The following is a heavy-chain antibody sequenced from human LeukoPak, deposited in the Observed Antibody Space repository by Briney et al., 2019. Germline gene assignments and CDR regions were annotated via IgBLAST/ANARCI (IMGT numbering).Heavy chain of an antibody. J-gene: IGHJ4*02. D-gene: IGHD6-19*01. CDR2: ILYSGNT. CDR1: GGSISSSSYY. CDR3: ARRSSGGGLFDY. Sequence: PSETLSLTCTVSGGSISSSSYYWGWIRQPTGKGLEWIGSILYSGNTYYNASLKSRVTISVDTSKNHFSLKLSSVTSADTAVYYCARRSSGGGLFDYWGQGTLVTVSS. V-gene: IGHV4-39*02.